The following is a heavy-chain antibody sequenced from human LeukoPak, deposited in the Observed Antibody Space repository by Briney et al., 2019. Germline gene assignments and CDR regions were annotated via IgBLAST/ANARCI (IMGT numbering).Heavy chain of an antibody. V-gene: IGHV1-69*02. Sequence: SVKVSCKASGGTFSSYTISWVRQAPGQGLEWVGRIIPILGIANYAQKFQGRVTITADKSTSTAYMELSSLRSEDTAVYCCARLGGGNDYWGQGTLVTVSS. J-gene: IGHJ4*02. CDR1: GGTFSSYT. D-gene: IGHD4-23*01. CDR2: IIPILGIA. CDR3: ARLGGGNDY.